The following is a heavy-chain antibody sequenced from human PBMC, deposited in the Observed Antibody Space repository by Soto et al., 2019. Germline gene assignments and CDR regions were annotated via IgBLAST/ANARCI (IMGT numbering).Heavy chain of an antibody. J-gene: IGHJ6*03. Sequence: SETLSLTCTVSGGSISIYYWSWIRQPPGKGLEWIGYIYYSGGTKYNPLLKSRVTTSVDTSKNQFSLKLSSVTAADTAVYYCARQGYSSSGSYYYYMDVWGKGTTVTVSS. V-gene: IGHV4-59*08. CDR2: IYYSGGT. CDR3: ARQGYSSSGSYYYYMDV. CDR1: GGSISIYY. D-gene: IGHD6-13*01.